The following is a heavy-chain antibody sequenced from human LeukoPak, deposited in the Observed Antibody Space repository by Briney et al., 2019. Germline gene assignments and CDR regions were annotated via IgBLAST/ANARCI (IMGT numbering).Heavy chain of an antibody. CDR1: GFTFSSYS. Sequence: GGSLRLSCAASGFTFSSYSMNWDRQAPGKGLEWVSSISSSSYIYYGDSVKGRFTISRDNAKDSLYLQMNSLRAEDTAVYYCARDYEIYWGQGTLVTVSS. J-gene: IGHJ4*02. D-gene: IGHD5-12*01. V-gene: IGHV3-21*01. CDR2: ISSSSYI. CDR3: ARDYEIY.